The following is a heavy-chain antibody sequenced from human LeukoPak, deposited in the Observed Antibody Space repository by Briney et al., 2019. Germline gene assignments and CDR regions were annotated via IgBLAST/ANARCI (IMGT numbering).Heavy chain of an antibody. CDR3: VKDLGYCSSTSCYAANYFDY. CDR1: GFTFSSYA. Sequence: GGSLRLSCSASGFTFSSYAMHWVRQAPGKGLEYVSAISSNGGSTYYADSVKGRFTISRDNSKNTLYLQMSSLRAEDTAVCYCVKDLGYCSSTSCYAANYFDYWGQGTLVTVSS. V-gene: IGHV3-64D*06. J-gene: IGHJ4*02. D-gene: IGHD2-2*01. CDR2: ISSNGGST.